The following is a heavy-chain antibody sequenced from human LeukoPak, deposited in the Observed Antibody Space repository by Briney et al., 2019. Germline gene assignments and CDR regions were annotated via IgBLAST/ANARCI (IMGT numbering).Heavy chain of an antibody. CDR1: GFTFSSYS. CDR3: AREWVYDYGDQLLDYGMDV. CDR2: ISSSSSYI. Sequence: GGSLRLSCAASGFTFSSYSMNWVRQAPGKGLEWVSSISSSSSYIYYADSVKGRFTISRDNAKNSLYLQMNSLRAEDTAVYYCAREWVYDYGDQLLDYGMDVWGQGTTVTVSS. D-gene: IGHD4-17*01. V-gene: IGHV3-21*01. J-gene: IGHJ6*02.